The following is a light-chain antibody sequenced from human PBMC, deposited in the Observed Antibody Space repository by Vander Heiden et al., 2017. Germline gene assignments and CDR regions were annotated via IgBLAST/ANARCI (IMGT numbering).Light chain of an antibody. CDR3: QQYHSPWT. V-gene: IGKV1-5*01. CDR2: NAS. J-gene: IGKJ1*01. Sequence: DIQMTQSPSTLSASVGDRVTVTCRASQSIHYYLAWFQQKPGKAPNLLISNASNLESGVPSRFSGSGSGTEFTLTITRLQPGDFATYFCQQYHSPWTFGQGTKLE. CDR1: QSIHYY.